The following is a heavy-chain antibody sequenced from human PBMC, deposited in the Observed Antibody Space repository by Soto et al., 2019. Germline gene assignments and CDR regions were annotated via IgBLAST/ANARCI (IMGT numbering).Heavy chain of an antibody. CDR2: IYYSVST. Sequence: SETQSLTRSVSGGSISNSSDCWGRIRQTPGKGLEWIGSIYYSVSTYYNPSLKSRVTISVDTSKNQFSLKLSSVTAADTAVYYCASLGGRNAGGTPAAPTPLAYWGQGTLVTVS. J-gene: IGHJ4*02. V-gene: IGHV4-39*01. CDR1: GGSISNSSDC. CDR3: ASLGGRNAGGTPAAPTPLAY. D-gene: IGHD2-2*01.